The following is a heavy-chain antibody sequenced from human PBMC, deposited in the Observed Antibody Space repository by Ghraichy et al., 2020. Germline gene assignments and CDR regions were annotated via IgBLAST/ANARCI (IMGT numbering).Heavy chain of an antibody. Sequence: LSLTCAASGFTFSSYAMSWVRQAPGRGLEWVSAISGSGGNTYYADSVKGRFTISRDSSKNTLYLQMNSLRAEDTAVYYCAKFSSGSGFLDAFDIWGQVTMVTVSS. CDR2: ISGSGGNT. D-gene: IGHD3-10*01. CDR3: AKFSSGSGFLDAFDI. CDR1: GFTFSSYA. J-gene: IGHJ3*02. V-gene: IGHV3-23*01.